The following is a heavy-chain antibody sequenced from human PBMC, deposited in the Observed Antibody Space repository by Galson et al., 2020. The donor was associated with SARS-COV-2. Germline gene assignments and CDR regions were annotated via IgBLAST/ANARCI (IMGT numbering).Heavy chain of an antibody. CDR1: GGSISSGGYS. Sequence: SEPLSLTCAVSGGSISSGGYSWSWIRQPPGKGLEWIGYMYDGGTTYYNPSLKSRGTISVDRSKNQFSLKLSSVPAADPAVYYRARGKLTGVLTPFDYWGQGILVTVAS. CDR2: MYDGGTT. CDR3: ARGKLTGVLTPFDY. J-gene: IGHJ4*02. D-gene: IGHD3-9*01. V-gene: IGHV4-30-2*01.